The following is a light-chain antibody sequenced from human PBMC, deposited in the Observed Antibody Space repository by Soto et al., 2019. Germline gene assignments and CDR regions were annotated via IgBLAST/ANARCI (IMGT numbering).Light chain of an antibody. CDR3: QQYTTFPWT. V-gene: IGKV3-20*01. CDR2: GAS. CDR1: QSVSSSY. J-gene: IGKJ1*01. Sequence: EIVLTQSPGTLSLSPGERATLSCRASQSVSSSYLAWYQQKPGQAPRLLIYGASTRATDVPDRFSGSGSGADFTLTISSLQPDDFATYYCQQYTTFPWTFGQGTKVDIK.